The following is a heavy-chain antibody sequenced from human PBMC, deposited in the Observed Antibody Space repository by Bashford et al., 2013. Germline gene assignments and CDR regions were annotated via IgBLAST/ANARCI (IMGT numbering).Heavy chain of an antibody. D-gene: IGHD2-2*01. V-gene: IGHV3-9*01. Sequence: SLRLSCAVSGFIFDDYAMHWVRQVPGKGLEWVSGISWSGNTVYYADSVKGRFTISRDNSKNTLYLHMNSLTAEDTAVYYCAGYCTSANCYRGSYYAVDVWGQGTVVTVSS. CDR3: AGYCTSANCYRGSYYAVDV. CDR2: ISWSGNTV. J-gene: IGHJ6*02. CDR1: GFIFDDYA.